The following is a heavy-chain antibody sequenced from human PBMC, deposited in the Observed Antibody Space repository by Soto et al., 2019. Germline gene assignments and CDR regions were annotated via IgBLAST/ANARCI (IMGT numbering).Heavy chain of an antibody. CDR1: GGSISSGDYY. Sequence: PSETLSLTCTVSGGSISSGDYYWGWIRQPPGKGLEWIGSIYYSGSTYYNPSLKSRVTISVDTSKNQFSLKLSSVTAADTAVYYCACIFSGGYGYGFYYYGMDGWGLGTTVTVSS. V-gene: IGHV4-39*01. J-gene: IGHJ6*02. CDR3: ACIFSGGYGYGFYYYGMDG. CDR2: IYYSGST. D-gene: IGHD5-18*01.